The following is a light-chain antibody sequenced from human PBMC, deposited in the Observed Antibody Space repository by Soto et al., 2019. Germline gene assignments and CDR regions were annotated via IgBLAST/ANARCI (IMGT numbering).Light chain of an antibody. V-gene: IGKV1-5*03. CDR3: QQYSAYPCT. CDR2: KAS. Sequence: DIQMTQSPSTLSASVGDRVTITCRASQSIRSWLAWYQQKSGRAPKLLIYKASSLQGGVPSRFSGSGSGTEYTLPISSIQPYDFATCRCQQYSAYPCTFGQGTKREIK. J-gene: IGKJ2*02. CDR1: QSIRSW.